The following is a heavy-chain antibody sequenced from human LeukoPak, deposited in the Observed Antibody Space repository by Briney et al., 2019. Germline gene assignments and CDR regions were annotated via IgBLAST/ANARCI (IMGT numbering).Heavy chain of an antibody. CDR1: GYTFTSYY. J-gene: IGHJ4*02. CDR2: INPSGGST. D-gene: IGHD5-18*01. Sequence: ASVKVSCKASGYTFTSYYMHWVRQAPGQGLEWMGIINPSGGSTSYAQKFQGRVTMTRDMSTSTVYMELRSLRSDDTAVYYRARALLLVDTALGYWGQGTLVTVSS. V-gene: IGHV1-46*01. CDR3: ARALLLVDTALGY.